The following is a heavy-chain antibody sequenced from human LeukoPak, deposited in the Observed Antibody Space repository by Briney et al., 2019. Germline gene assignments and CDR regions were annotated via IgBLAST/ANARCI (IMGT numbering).Heavy chain of an antibody. CDR1: GFTFDDYA. D-gene: IGHD6-19*01. Sequence: PGGSLRLSCAASGFTFDDYAMHWVRQAPGKGLEWVSGISWNSGRIGYADSVKGRFTISRDNAKNSLYLQMNSLRAEDTALYYCAKDMGYSSGYKRTGFDYWGQGTLVTVSS. J-gene: IGHJ4*02. V-gene: IGHV3-9*01. CDR3: AKDMGYSSGYKRTGFDY. CDR2: ISWNSGRI.